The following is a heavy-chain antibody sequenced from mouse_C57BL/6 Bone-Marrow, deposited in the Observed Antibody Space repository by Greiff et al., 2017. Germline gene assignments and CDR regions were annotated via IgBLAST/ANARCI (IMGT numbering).Heavy chain of an antibody. CDR3: ARVAHLGGYFDV. CDR1: GFTFSDFY. V-gene: IGHV7-1*01. J-gene: IGHJ1*03. CDR2: SRNKANDYTT. D-gene: IGHD4-1*01. Sequence: EVKVVESGGGLVQSGRSLRLSCATSGFTFSDFYMEWVRQAPGKGLEWIAASRNKANDYTTEYSASVKGRFIVSRDTSQSILYLQMNALRAEDTAIYYCARVAHLGGYFDVWGTGTTVTVSS.